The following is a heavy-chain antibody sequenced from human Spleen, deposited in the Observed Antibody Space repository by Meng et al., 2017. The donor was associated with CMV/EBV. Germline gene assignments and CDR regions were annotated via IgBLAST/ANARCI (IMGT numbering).Heavy chain of an antibody. V-gene: IGHV1-18*01. CDR2: ISAYNGNT. CDR3: ASYCSSTSCYTGYYYGMDV. CDR1: GYTFTSYG. D-gene: IGHD2-2*02. Sequence: ASVKVSCNASGYTFTSYGISWVRQAPGQGLEWMGWISAYNGNTNYAQNLQGRVTMTTDTSTSTAYMELRSLRSDDTAAYYCASYCSSTSCYTGYYYGMDVWGQGTTVTVSS. J-gene: IGHJ6*02.